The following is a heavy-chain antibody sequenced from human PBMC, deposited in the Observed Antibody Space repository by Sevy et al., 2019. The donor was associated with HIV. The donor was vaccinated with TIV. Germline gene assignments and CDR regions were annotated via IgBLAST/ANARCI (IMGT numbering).Heavy chain of an antibody. CDR3: AKKYHYGSGSYLLPYYFDY. J-gene: IGHJ4*02. CDR2: ISGSGGST. Sequence: GGSLRLSCAASGFTFSSYAMSWVRQAPGKGLEWVSAISGSGGSTYYADSVKGRFTISRDNSKNTLYLQMNSLRAEDTAVYYCAKKYHYGSGSYLLPYYFDYWGPGTLVTVSS. V-gene: IGHV3-23*01. CDR1: GFTFSSYA. D-gene: IGHD3-10*01.